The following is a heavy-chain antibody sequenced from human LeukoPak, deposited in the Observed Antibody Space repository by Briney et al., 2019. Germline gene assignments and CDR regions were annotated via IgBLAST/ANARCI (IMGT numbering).Heavy chain of an antibody. CDR3: ARQDCSAACYHFDY. D-gene: IGHD2-21*01. V-gene: IGHV4-39*01. CDR1: GGSISTRNYY. Sequence: SETLSLTCAVSGGSISTRNYYWGWIRQPPGKGLEWVVSIRYSGSTYYNPSLRSRVTISVDTTKKQLSLKLASVTAADTAVYYCARQDCSAACYHFDYWGRGTLDSVSS. CDR2: IRYSGST. J-gene: IGHJ4*02.